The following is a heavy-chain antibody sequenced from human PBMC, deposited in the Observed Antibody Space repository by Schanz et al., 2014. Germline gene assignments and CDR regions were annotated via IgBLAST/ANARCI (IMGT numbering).Heavy chain of an antibody. CDR1: RFTFSDYW. V-gene: IGHV3-7*01. CDR3: AKGRMTATNFFDS. CDR2: MNQDGSVK. Sequence: EVQLVESGGGLVQPGGSLRLSCAASRFTFSDYWMSWVRQAPGKGLEWVANMNQDGSVKNYVDSVKGRFTISRDNAKNALYLQMNSLRAEDTAVYYCAKGRMTATNFFDSWGQGTLVTVSS. J-gene: IGHJ4*02. D-gene: IGHD1-7*01.